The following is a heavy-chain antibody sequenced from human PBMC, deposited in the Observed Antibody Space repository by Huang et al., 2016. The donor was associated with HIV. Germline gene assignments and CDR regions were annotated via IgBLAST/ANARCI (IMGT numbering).Heavy chain of an antibody. V-gene: IGHV3-21*01. J-gene: IGHJ5*02. Sequence: EVQLVESGGGLVKPGGSLRLSCAASGFTFSDYNMKWVRQAPGKGLEWVSAMSFTSNYIYYADSVKGRFTISRDNPKNSLYLQMNSLRLEDTAVYFCARDAMIAAAGTDWFDPWGQGTLVTVSS. D-gene: IGHD6-13*01. CDR3: ARDAMIAAAGTDWFDP. CDR2: MSFTSNYI. CDR1: GFTFSDYN.